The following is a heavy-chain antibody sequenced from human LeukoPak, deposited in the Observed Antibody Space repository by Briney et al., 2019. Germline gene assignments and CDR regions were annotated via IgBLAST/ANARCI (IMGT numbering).Heavy chain of an antibody. D-gene: IGHD3-22*01. CDR3: ARKHYDSSGYYYWGFDY. V-gene: IGHV1-18*04. CDR2: ISAYNGNT. CDR1: GYTFTGYY. J-gene: IGHJ4*02. Sequence: ASVKVSCKASGYTFTGYYMHWVRQAPGQGLEWMGWISAYNGNTNYAQKLQGRVTMTTDTSTSTAYMELRSLRSDDAAVYYCARKHYDSSGYYYWGFDYWGQGTLVTVSS.